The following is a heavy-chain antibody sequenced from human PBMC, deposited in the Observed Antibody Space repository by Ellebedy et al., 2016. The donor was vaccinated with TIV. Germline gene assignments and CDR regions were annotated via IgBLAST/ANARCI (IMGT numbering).Heavy chain of an antibody. V-gene: IGHV3-21*01. CDR2: ISSSSSYI. CDR1: GFTFSSYS. D-gene: IGHD6-6*01. J-gene: IGHJ6*02. Sequence: GESLKISXAASGFTFSSYSMNWVRQAPGKGLEWVSSISSSSSYIYYADSVKGRFTISRDNAKNSLYLQMNSLRAEDTAVYYCTRGPPLIAARRGAYYDYGMDVWGQGTTVTVSS. CDR3: TRGPPLIAARRGAYYDYGMDV.